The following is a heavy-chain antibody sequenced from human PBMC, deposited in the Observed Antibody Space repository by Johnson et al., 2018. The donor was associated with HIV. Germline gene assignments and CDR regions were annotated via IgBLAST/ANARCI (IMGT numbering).Heavy chain of an antibody. V-gene: IGHV3-30*04. Sequence: QVQLVESGGGVVQPGRSLRLSCAASGFTFSSYAMHWVRQAPGKGLEWVAVISYDGSNKYYADSVKGRFTISRDNSKNTRYLQMNSLRAEDTAVYYCARDLNHFGGAFDIWGQGTMVTVSS. J-gene: IGHJ3*02. CDR2: ISYDGSNK. CDR3: ARDLNHFGGAFDI. D-gene: IGHD3-16*01. CDR1: GFTFSSYA.